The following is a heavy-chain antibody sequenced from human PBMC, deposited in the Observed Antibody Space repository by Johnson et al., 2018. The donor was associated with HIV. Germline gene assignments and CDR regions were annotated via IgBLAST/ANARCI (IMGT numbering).Heavy chain of an antibody. Sequence: VQLVESGGGLVLPGGSLRLSCAASGFSFSTYWMHWVRRVPGKGLVWVSRIDTEGSGTTYADSVKGRFTSSRDNSKNTLYPQMNSLRVEDTAMYYCARAPEVRGVDAFDVWGQGTVVTVSS. CDR1: GFSFSTYW. D-gene: IGHD3-10*01. CDR2: IDTEGSGT. CDR3: ARAPEVRGVDAFDV. J-gene: IGHJ3*01. V-gene: IGHV3-74*03.